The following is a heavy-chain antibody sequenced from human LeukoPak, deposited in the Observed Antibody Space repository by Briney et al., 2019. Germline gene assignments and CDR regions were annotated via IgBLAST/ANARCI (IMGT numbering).Heavy chain of an antibody. Sequence: GGSLRLSCAASGFTVSSNYMNWVRQAPGKGLERVSVIYSGGRIHYADSVKGRFTISRDNSKNTLYLQMNSLRAEGTAVYYCARVYGGTRFDYWGRGTLVTVSS. CDR1: GFTVSSNY. CDR2: IYSGGRI. J-gene: IGHJ4*02. V-gene: IGHV3-66*01. CDR3: ARVYGGTRFDY. D-gene: IGHD4-23*01.